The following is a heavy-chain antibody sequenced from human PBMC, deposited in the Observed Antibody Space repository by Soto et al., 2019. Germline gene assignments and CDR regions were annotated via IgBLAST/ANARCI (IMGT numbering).Heavy chain of an antibody. J-gene: IGHJ6*02. CDR2: INPNSGGT. Sequence: ASVKVSCKASGYTFTGYYMHWVRQAPGQGLEWMGWINPNSGGTNYAQKFQGWVTMTRDTSISTAYMELSRLRSDDTAVYYCARDKPPIAPRDFGDYYGMDVWGQGTTVTVSS. D-gene: IGHD3-16*01. V-gene: IGHV1-2*04. CDR1: GYTFTGYY. CDR3: ARDKPPIAPRDFGDYYGMDV.